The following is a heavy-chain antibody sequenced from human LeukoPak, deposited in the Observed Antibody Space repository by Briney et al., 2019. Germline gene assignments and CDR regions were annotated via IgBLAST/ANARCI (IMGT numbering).Heavy chain of an antibody. CDR1: GYTFTSYY. Sequence: ASVKVSCKASGYTFTSYYMHWVRQAPGQGLEWMGIINPSGGSTSYAQKFQGRVTMTRDTSTSTVYMELSSLRSEDTAVYYCAVGGVVTASSHKWFDTWGQGTLVTVSS. CDR2: INPSGGST. V-gene: IGHV1-46*01. CDR3: AVGGVVTASSHKWFDT. J-gene: IGHJ5*02. D-gene: IGHD2-21*02.